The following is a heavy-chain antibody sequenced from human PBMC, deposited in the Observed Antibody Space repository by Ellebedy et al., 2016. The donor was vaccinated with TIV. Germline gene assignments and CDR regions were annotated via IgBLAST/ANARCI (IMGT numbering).Heavy chain of an antibody. V-gene: IGHV1-2*02. Sequence: ASVKVSXKASGYTFTSYYMHWVRQAPGQGLEWMGWINPNSGGTNYAQKFQGRVTMTRDTSISTAYMELSRLRSDDTAVYYCAIPRGSYCLDYWGQGTLVTVSS. CDR2: INPNSGGT. D-gene: IGHD1-26*01. J-gene: IGHJ4*02. CDR3: AIPRGSYCLDY. CDR1: GYTFTSYY.